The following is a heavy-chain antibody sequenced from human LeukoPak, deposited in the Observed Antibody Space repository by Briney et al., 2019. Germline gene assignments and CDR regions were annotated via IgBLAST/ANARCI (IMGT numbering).Heavy chain of an antibody. CDR1: SDSISSGSYY. CDR3: VRDVDTFFDY. Sequence: SQTLSLTCTVSSDSISSGSYYWSWIRQPAGKGLEWIGRIYTSGSTYYNPSLKSRVTILLDTSKNQFSLKLSSVTAADTAVYYCVRDVDTFFDYWGQGTLVTVSS. J-gene: IGHJ4*02. V-gene: IGHV4-61*02. D-gene: IGHD3-3*02. CDR2: IYTSGST.